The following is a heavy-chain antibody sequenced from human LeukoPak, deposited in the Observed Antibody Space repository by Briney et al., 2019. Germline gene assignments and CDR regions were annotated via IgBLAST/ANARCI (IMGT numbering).Heavy chain of an antibody. CDR2: ISAYNGNT. CDR3: ARRIAQGYDFWSGSGAFDI. D-gene: IGHD3-3*01. J-gene: IGHJ3*02. V-gene: IGHV1-18*01. CDR1: GYTFTSYG. Sequence: AAVKVSCKASGYTFTSYGICWVRPAPGQGGEWMGWISAYNGNTNYARKPQGRVTMTPDTSTRTAYMELRSLRSDDTAVYDWARRIAQGYDFWSGSGAFDIWGQGIMVTVSS.